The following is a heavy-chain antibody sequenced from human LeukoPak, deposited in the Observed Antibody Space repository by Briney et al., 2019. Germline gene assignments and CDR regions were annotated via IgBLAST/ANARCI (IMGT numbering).Heavy chain of an antibody. Sequence: RSGGSLRLSCAASGFTFNDYYMSWIRQAPGKGLEWVAVIWYDGSNKYYADSVKGRFTISRDNSKNTLYQQMNSLRGEDTAVYYCAKNSGYDPDYYYGMDVWGQGTTVTVSS. V-gene: IGHV3-33*06. CDR2: IWYDGSNK. CDR1: GFTFNDYY. CDR3: AKNSGYDPDYYYGMDV. J-gene: IGHJ6*02. D-gene: IGHD5-12*01.